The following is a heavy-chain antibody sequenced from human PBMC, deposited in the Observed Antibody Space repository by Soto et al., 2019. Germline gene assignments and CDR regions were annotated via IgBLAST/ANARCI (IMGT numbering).Heavy chain of an antibody. CDR1: GASLSDNY. Sequence: QVHLQQWCAGLLKPSETLSLTCAVYGASLSDNYCTWLRQPPGKGLEWIGEINHSGNTNYNPSLRSRVTISIDTSKDQLSLNRRSVSAAATDVYYCARGRGEFAAWGQGTPVTVSS. J-gene: IGHJ5*02. V-gene: IGHV4-34*01. CDR2: INHSGNT. CDR3: ARGRGEFAA. D-gene: IGHD2-21*01.